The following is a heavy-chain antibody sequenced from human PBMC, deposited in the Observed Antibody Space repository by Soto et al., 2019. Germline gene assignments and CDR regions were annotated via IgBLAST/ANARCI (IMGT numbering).Heavy chain of an antibody. CDR1: GFTFSDYY. D-gene: IGHD6-19*01. V-gene: IGHV3-11*06. CDR3: ARDTYSSGWYDY. CDR2: ISSSSSYT. J-gene: IGHJ4*02. Sequence: QVQLVESGGGLVKPGGSLRLSCAASGFTFSDYYMSWIRQAPGKGLEWVSYISSSSSYTNYADSVKGRFTISRDNAKNSLYLQMNSLRAEDTAVYYCARDTYSSGWYDYWGQGTLVTVSS.